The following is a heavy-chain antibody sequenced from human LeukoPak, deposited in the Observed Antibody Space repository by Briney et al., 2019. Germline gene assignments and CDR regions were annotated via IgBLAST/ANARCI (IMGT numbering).Heavy chain of an antibody. CDR1: GGSIRSGAYY. CDR3: ASGMYFFDY. CDR2: IYDSGST. J-gene: IGHJ4*02. V-gene: IGHV4-31*03. D-gene: IGHD1-26*01. Sequence: SETLSFTCIVSGGSIRSGAYYWSWIRQHPGKGLEWIGYIYDSGSTNYNPSLRSRVTISVDTSKNQFSLKLSSVTAADTAVYYCASGMYFFDYWGQGTLVTVSS.